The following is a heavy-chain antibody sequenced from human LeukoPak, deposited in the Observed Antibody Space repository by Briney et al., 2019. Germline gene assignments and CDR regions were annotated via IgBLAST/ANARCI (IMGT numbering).Heavy chain of an antibody. CDR1: GYTFTSYD. CDR2: MNPNSGNT. D-gene: IGHD5-12*01. J-gene: IGHJ6*03. CDR3: ARGYIRGYSGYDQYYYYYYMDV. Sequence: ASVKVSCKASGYTFTSYDINWVRQATGQGLEWMGWMNPNSGNTGYAQKFQVRVTMTRNTSISTAYMELSSLRSEDTAVYYCARGYIRGYSGYDQYYYYYYMDVWGKGTTVTISS. V-gene: IGHV1-8*01.